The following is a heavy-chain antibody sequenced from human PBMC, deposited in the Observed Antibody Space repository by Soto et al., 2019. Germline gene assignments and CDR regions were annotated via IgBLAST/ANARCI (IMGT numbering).Heavy chain of an antibody. D-gene: IGHD3-10*01. CDR3: ARFFKVPQTFDGFDP. CDR2: ISAYNGNT. J-gene: IGHJ5*02. V-gene: IGHV1-18*04. CDR1: GYTFTSYG. Sequence: GASVKVSCKASGYTFTSYGISWVRQAPGQGLEWMGWISAYNGNTNYAQKLQGRVTMTTDTSTSTAYMELRSLRSDDTAVYYCARFFKVPQTFDGFDPWGQGTLVTVSS.